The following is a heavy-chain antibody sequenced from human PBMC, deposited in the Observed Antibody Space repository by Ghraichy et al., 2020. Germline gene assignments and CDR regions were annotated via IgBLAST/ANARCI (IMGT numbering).Heavy chain of an antibody. J-gene: IGHJ4*02. V-gene: IGHV3-48*02. CDR3: ARGGSGWHGFDY. CDR2: INSGGGTM. D-gene: IGHD6-19*01. Sequence: GESLRLSCAASGFTFNIYSINWVRQAPGKGLEWVSYINSGGGTMYYADSVKGRFTISRDNAKNSVYLQMSSLRDEDTAVYYCARGGSGWHGFDYWGQGTPVTVSS. CDR1: GFTFNIYS.